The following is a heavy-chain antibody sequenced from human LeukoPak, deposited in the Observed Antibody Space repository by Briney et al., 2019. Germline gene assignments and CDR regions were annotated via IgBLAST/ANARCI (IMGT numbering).Heavy chain of an antibody. J-gene: IGHJ3*01. CDR2: IYHSGES. V-gene: IGHV4-30-2*01. Sequence: SETLSPTCTVSGDSISSGGYYCSWIRQPPGKGLEWIGYIYHSGESYFNPSLKSRVTMSVDKSKNQFSLNLTSVTAADTAVYYCARDYCSGGSCYFHVFDVWGQGTTVTVSS. CDR3: ARDYCSGGSCYFHVFDV. CDR1: GDSISSGGYY. D-gene: IGHD2-15*01.